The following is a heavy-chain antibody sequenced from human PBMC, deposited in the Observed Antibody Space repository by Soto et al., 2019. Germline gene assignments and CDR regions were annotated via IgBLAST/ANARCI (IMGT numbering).Heavy chain of an antibody. CDR1: GFTFSRYG. D-gene: IGHD4-17*01. CDR3: ARDRRYGDYVSFDY. J-gene: IGHJ4*02. V-gene: IGHV3-33*01. CDR2: IWSDGNNK. Sequence: GGALRLSCAASGFTFSRYGMHLVRPAPGKGLEWVAVIWSDGNNKYYADSVKGRFTISRDNSKNTLYLQMNSLRAEDTAVYYCARDRRYGDYVSFDYWGQGTLVTVSS.